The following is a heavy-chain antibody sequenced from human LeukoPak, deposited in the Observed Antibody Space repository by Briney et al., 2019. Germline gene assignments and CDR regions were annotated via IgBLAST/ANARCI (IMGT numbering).Heavy chain of an antibody. CDR3: ARGGYGNWFDP. CDR1: GGTFSSYA. CDR2: IIPILGIA. V-gene: IGHV1-69*04. D-gene: IGHD3-22*01. J-gene: IGHJ5*02. Sequence: SVKVSCKTSGGTFSSYAISWVRQAPGQGLEWMGRIIPILGIANYAQKFQGRVTITADKSTSTAYMELSSLRSEGTAVYYCARGGYGNWFDPWGQGTLVTVSS.